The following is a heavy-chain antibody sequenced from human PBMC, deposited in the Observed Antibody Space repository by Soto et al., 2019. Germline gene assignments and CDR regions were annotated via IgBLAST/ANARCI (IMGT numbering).Heavy chain of an antibody. V-gene: IGHV4-61*08. CDR1: GGSISSGDYY. Sequence: SETLSLTCTVSGGSISSGDYYWSWIRQPPGKGLEWIGYIYFSGSTNYNPSLKSRVTLSVDTSKNQFSLKLSSVTAADTAVYYCARRYGGAVDYWGQGTLVTVPS. D-gene: IGHD3-10*01. CDR3: ARRYGGAVDY. CDR2: IYFSGST. J-gene: IGHJ4*02.